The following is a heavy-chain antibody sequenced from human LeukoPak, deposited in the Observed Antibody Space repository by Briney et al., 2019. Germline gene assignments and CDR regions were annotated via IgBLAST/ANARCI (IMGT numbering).Heavy chain of an antibody. CDR2: ISSSGSTI. D-gene: IGHD3-3*01. V-gene: IGHV3-11*04. CDR1: GFIFSDYY. J-gene: IGHJ4*02. Sequence: GGSLRLSCAASGFIFSDYYMSWIRQAPGKGLEWVSYISSSGSTIDYADSVKGRFAISRDNAKKSLYLQMNSLRAEDTAVYYCATQLTYYDFWSGPRGHFDYWGQGTLVTVSS. CDR3: ATQLTYYDFWSGPRGHFDY.